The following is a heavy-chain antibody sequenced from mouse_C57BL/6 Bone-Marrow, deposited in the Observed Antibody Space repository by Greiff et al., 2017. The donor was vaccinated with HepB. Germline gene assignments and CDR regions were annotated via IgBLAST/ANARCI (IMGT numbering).Heavy chain of an antibody. J-gene: IGHJ4*01. V-gene: IGHV14-4*01. CDR3: TSYYYGSSYDAMDY. D-gene: IGHD1-1*01. Sequence: VQLQQSGAELVRPGASVKLSCTASGFNIKDDYMHWVKQRPEQGLEWIGWIDPENGDTEYASKLQGKATITADTSSNTAYLQLSSLTSEDTAVYYCTSYYYGSSYDAMDYWGQGTSVTVSS. CDR2: IDPENGDT. CDR1: GFNIKDDY.